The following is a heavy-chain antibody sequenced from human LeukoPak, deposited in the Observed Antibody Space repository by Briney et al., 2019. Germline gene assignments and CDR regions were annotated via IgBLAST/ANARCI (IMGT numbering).Heavy chain of an antibody. CDR2: INPSVGST. D-gene: IGHD3-22*01. CDR3: ARSHSYYYDSSSYYSDY. V-gene: IGHV1-46*01. Sequence: ASVKVSCKTSGYTFTIYYMHWVRQAPGQGLEWMGIINPSVGSTSYARKFQGSVTMTRDTSTSTVYMELSSLRSEDTAVYYCARSHSYYYDSSSYYSDYWGQGTPVTVSS. CDR1: GYTFTIYY. J-gene: IGHJ4*02.